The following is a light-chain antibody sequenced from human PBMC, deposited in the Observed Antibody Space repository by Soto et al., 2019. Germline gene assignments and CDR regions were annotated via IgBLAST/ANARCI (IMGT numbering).Light chain of an antibody. J-gene: IGKJ1*01. CDR3: HQYSNWPPWT. V-gene: IGKV3-15*01. CDR1: QSLSGN. Sequence: EIVMTQSPATLSVSPGERATLSCRASQSLSGNLAWYQQKPGQAPRLLIYRASTRATGVPARFSASGSGTEFTLTISSQQSEDSAVYYCHQYSNWPPWTFGPGTKVDSK. CDR2: RAS.